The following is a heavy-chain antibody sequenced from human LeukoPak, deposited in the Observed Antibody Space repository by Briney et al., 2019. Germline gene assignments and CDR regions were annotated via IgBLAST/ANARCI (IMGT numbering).Heavy chain of an antibody. Sequence: GGSLRLSCAASGFTFSSYAMHWVRQAPGKGLEWVAVISYDGSNKYYADSVKGRFTISRDNSKNTLYLQMNSLRAEDTAVYYCAKGAPQLVLRFLSLYYYYGMDVWGQGTTVTVSS. V-gene: IGHV3-30-3*01. CDR1: GFTFSSYA. J-gene: IGHJ6*02. CDR2: ISYDGSNK. CDR3: AKGAPQLVLRFLSLYYYYGMDV. D-gene: IGHD3-3*01.